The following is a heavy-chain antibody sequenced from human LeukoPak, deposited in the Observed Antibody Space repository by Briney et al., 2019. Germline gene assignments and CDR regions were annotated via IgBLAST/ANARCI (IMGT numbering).Heavy chain of an antibody. Sequence: SGGSLRLSCAASGFTVSSNYMSWVRQAPGKGLEWLAVSSGDEDSIHYADSVRGHFVISTDNSENTSYLHMHSLRAEDTAVYYCTIDLMTGFSSGWHFAYWGQGTLVTVSS. CDR3: TIDLMTGFSSGWHFAY. J-gene: IGHJ4*02. V-gene: IGHV3-53*01. CDR1: GFTVSSNY. CDR2: SSGDEDSI. D-gene: IGHD6-19*01.